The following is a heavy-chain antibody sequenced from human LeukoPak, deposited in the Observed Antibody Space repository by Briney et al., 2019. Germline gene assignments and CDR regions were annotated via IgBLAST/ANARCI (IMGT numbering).Heavy chain of an antibody. CDR1: GGSIRSSYYY. D-gene: IGHD1-26*01. J-gene: IGHJ4*02. V-gene: IGHV4-39*01. CDR3: ASLNSGSYFLDY. CDR2: IYDSGST. Sequence: PSETLSLTCTVSGGSIRSSYYYWGWIRQPPGKGLEWIGSIYDSGSTYYNPSLKSRVTISVDTSKNQFSLKLSSVTAADTAVYYCASLNSGSYFLDYWGQGTLVTVSS.